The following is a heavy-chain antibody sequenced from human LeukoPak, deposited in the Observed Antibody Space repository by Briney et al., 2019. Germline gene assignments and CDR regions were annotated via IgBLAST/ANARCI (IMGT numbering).Heavy chain of an antibody. CDR3: ARDLHYYDRSGYLWFDP. Sequence: PGGSLRLSCAASRFAFSNYGMHWVGQAPGKGLEWVSSISAASNYKYYAYSMKGRFTISRDNAKKSLYLQMNSLRVEDTAVYYCARDLHYYDRSGYLWFDPWGQGTLVTVSS. V-gene: IGHV3-21*01. CDR1: RFAFSNYG. D-gene: IGHD3-22*01. CDR2: ISAASNYK. J-gene: IGHJ5*02.